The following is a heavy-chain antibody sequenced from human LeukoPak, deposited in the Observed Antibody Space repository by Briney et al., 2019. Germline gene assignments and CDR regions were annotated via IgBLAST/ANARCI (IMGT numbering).Heavy chain of an antibody. V-gene: IGHV1-18*01. CDR3: AREGYSGYDYNY. D-gene: IGHD5-12*01. CDR2: ISAYNGNT. J-gene: IGHJ4*02. Sequence: ASVKVSCKASGYTFTSYGISWVRQAPGQGLEWMGWISAYNGNTNYAQKLQGRVTMTRDTSISTAYMELSRPRSDDTAVYYCAREGYSGYDYNYWGQGTLVTVSS. CDR1: GYTFTSYG.